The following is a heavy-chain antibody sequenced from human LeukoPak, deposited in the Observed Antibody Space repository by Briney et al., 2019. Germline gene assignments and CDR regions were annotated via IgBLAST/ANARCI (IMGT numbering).Heavy chain of an antibody. D-gene: IGHD5-18*01. CDR2: IYPGDSDT. CDR1: GYSFSNYW. Sequence: GESLKISCKGSGYSFSNYWIAWVRQMPGKGLEWMGIIYPGDSDTRYSPSFQGQVTISADKSIKTAYLQWNSLKASDTAMYYCARLGYGYEYYFDTWGQGTLVTVSS. CDR3: ARLGYGYEYYFDT. J-gene: IGHJ4*02. V-gene: IGHV5-51*01.